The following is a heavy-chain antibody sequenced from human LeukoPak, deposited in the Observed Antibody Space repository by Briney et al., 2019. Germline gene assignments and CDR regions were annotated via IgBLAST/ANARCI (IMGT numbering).Heavy chain of an antibody. CDR3: ARVRYSSGWYPEWVDY. V-gene: IGHV4-39*07. CDR1: GGSISSSSYY. CDR2: IYYSGST. D-gene: IGHD6-19*01. J-gene: IGHJ4*02. Sequence: SETLSLTCTVSGGSISSSSYYWGWIRQPPGKGLEWIGSIYYSGSTYYNPSLKSRVTISVDTSKNQFSLKLSSVTAADTAVYYCARVRYSSGWYPEWVDYWGQGTLVTVSS.